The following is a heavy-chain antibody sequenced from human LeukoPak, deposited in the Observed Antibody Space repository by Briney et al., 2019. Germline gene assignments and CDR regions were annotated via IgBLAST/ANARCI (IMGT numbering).Heavy chain of an antibody. Sequence: GGSLRLSCAASGFTFSSYAMSWVRQAPGKGLEWVSALSNIGSSTSYADSVKGRFTISRDNSKNTLHLQMNSLRAEDTAVYYCAKLYTSRWYNDYWGQGTLVTVSS. J-gene: IGHJ4*02. CDR2: LSNIGSST. V-gene: IGHV3-23*01. D-gene: IGHD6-13*01. CDR3: AKLYTSRWYNDY. CDR1: GFTFSSYA.